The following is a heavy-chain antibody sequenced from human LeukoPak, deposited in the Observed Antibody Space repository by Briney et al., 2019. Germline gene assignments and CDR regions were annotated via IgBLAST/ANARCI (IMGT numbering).Heavy chain of an antibody. Sequence: SETLSLTCTVSGGSISSYYWSWIRQPPGKGLEWIGYIYYSGSTNYNPSLKSRVTISVDTSKNQFSLKLSSVTAADTAVYYCARSGEVGATKGSWFDPWGQGTLVTVSS. CDR1: GGSISSYY. V-gene: IGHV4-59*01. CDR3: ARSGEVGATKGSWFDP. D-gene: IGHD1-26*01. CDR2: IYYSGST. J-gene: IGHJ5*02.